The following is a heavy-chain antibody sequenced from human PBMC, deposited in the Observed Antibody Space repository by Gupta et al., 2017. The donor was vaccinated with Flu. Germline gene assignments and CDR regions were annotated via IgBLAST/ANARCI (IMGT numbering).Heavy chain of an antibody. CDR1: GSPSSTSS. V-gene: IGHV3-21*06. CDR2: MSSSSSYI. J-gene: IGHJ6*02. D-gene: IGHD1-20*01. CDR3: ARAWDITGTTSGMDV. Sequence: EVQLLESGGGLVNPGGSLRLPWATPGSPSSTSSLNWVPQAPGKGLEGISSMSSSSSYIYYADSVKGRFTIPRDNAKNSLYLQMNSLRAEDTAVYDCARAWDITGTTSGMDVWGQGTTVTVSS.